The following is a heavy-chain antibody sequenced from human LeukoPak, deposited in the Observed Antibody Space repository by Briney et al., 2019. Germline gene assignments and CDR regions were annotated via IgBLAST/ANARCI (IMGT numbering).Heavy chain of an antibody. CDR3: AEDGSGFWSGYYYWATHRTAFDI. CDR2: IRYDGSNK. J-gene: IGHJ3*02. V-gene: IGHV3-30*02. D-gene: IGHD3-3*01. CDR1: GFTFSSYG. Sequence: GGSLRLSCAASGFTFSSYGMHWVRQAPGKGLEWVAFIRYDGSNKYYADSVKGRFTISRDNSKNTLYLQMNSLRAEDTAVYYCAEDGSGFWSGYYYWATHRTAFDIWGQGTMVTVSS.